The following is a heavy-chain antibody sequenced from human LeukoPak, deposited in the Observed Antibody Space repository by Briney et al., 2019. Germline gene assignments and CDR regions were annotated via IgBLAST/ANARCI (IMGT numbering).Heavy chain of an antibody. CDR2: INPSGGST. CDR1: GYTFTSNY. CDR3: ARNTNSGFDY. D-gene: IGHD2-8*01. V-gene: IGHV1-46*01. J-gene: IGHJ4*02. Sequence: ASVKVSCKASGYTFTSNYIHWVRQAPVQGLEWMGFINPSGGSTSYAQKFQVRITMTTDTSTNTVYMELSSLRSGDAAVYYCARNTNSGFDYWGQGTLVTVSS.